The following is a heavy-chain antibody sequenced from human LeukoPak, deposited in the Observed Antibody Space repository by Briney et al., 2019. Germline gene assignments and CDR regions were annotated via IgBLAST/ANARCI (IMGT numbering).Heavy chain of an antibody. CDR2: IYYSGST. CDR3: ARSRANHKFDY. J-gene: IGHJ4*02. Sequence: PSETLSLTCTVSGGSISSSSYYWGWIRQPPGKGLEWIGSIYYSGSTYYNPSLKSRVTISVDTSKNQFSLKLSSVTAADTAVYYCARSRANHKFDYWGQGTLVTVSS. V-gene: IGHV4-39*07. CDR1: GGSISSSSYY. D-gene: IGHD1-14*01.